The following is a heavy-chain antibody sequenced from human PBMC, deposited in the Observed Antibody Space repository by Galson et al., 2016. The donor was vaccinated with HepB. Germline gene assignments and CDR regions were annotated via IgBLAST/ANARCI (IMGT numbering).Heavy chain of an antibody. Sequence: SLRLSCAASGFTFSSYGMFWVRQAPGKGLEWVSGISGSARFTFNVDSVRGRFTITRDNSNNTLYLQMSSLRAEDTAVYYCAKGFLNSAGLFDAFDFWGQGTTVTVSS. V-gene: IGHV3-23*01. CDR2: ISGSARFT. J-gene: IGHJ3*01. D-gene: IGHD6-19*01. CDR3: AKGFLNSAGLFDAFDF. CDR1: GFTFSSYG.